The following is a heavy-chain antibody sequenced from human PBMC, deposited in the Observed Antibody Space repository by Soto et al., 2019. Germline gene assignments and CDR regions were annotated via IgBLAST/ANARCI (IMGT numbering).Heavy chain of an antibody. Sequence: VKVSCKASGYTFTTYAIHWVRQAPGQRLEWMGWINAGNGNTKYSQKFQGRVTITRDTSASTAYMELSSLRSEDTAVYYCARILEYCSGGSCDFWGQGTLVTVSS. D-gene: IGHD2-15*01. CDR1: GYTFTTYA. CDR3: ARILEYCSGGSCDF. V-gene: IGHV1-3*01. J-gene: IGHJ4*02. CDR2: INAGNGNT.